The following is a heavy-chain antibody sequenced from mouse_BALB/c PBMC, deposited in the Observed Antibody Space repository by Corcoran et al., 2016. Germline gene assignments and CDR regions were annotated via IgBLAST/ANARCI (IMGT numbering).Heavy chain of an antibody. CDR1: GYTFSSYW. CDR3: ARRVYYGKPLYAMDY. Sequence: QVQLQQSGAELMKPGASVKISCKATGYTFSSYWIEWVKQRPGHGLEWIGEILPGSGSTNYNEKFKGKATFTADTSSNTAYMQLSSLTSEDSAVYYCARRVYYGKPLYAMDYGGQGTSVTVSS. D-gene: IGHD2-1*01. V-gene: IGHV1-9*01. CDR2: ILPGSGST. J-gene: IGHJ4*01.